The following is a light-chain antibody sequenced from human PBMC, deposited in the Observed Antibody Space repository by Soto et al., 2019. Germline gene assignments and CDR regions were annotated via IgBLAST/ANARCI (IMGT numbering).Light chain of an antibody. V-gene: IGKV3-20*01. Sequence: EIVLTQSPGTLSLSPGQRATLSCRASQTISNDYLAWFQQKPGQAPRLLIHGASSRATGIPYRFSGSGSGTDFTLIISRLEPEDVAVYYCQQYGSSPRTFGQGTKVDIK. CDR2: GAS. CDR1: QTISNDY. J-gene: IGKJ1*01. CDR3: QQYGSSPRT.